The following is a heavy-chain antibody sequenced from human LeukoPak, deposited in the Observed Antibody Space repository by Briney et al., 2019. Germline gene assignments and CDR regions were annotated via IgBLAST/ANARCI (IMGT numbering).Heavy chain of an antibody. V-gene: IGHV4-4*07. Sequence: SETLSLTCTVAGGSISSYYWSWIRQPAGKGLEWIGRIYTSGSTNYNPSLKSRVTMSVDTSKNQFSLKLSSVTAADTAVYYCARDPGYSSSWYFFDYWGQGTLVTVSS. J-gene: IGHJ4*02. CDR2: IYTSGST. CDR3: ARDPGYSSSWYFFDY. D-gene: IGHD6-13*01. CDR1: GGSISSYY.